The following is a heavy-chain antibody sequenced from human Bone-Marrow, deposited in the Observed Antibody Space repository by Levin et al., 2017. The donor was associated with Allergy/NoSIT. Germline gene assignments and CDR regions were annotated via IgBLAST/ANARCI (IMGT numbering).Heavy chain of an antibody. CDR1: GYTFTSYD. D-gene: IGHD3-10*01. V-gene: IGHV1-8*01. Sequence: ASVKVSCKASGYTFTSYDINWVRQATGQGLEWMGWMNPNSGNTGYAQKFQGRVTMTRNTSISTAYMELSSLRSEDTAVYYCARVSITMVRGVPGTYSGLAYYYYGMDVWGQGTTVTVSS. CDR2: MNPNSGNT. J-gene: IGHJ6*02. CDR3: ARVSITMVRGVPGTYSGLAYYYYGMDV.